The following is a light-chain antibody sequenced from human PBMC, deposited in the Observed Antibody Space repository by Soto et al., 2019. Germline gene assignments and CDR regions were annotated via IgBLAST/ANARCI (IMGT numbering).Light chain of an antibody. J-gene: IGLJ3*02. V-gene: IGLV1-44*01. CDR2: NNN. CDR3: AAWDDSLNARGV. CDR1: RSNIGNNA. Sequence: QSVRTQPPSASRTPGQRVTISCSGSRSNIGNNAVSWYQQLPGTAPKLLIYNNNQRPSGVPDRFSGSKSGTSASLAISGLQSEDEADYYCAAWDDSLNARGVFGGGTKVTFL.